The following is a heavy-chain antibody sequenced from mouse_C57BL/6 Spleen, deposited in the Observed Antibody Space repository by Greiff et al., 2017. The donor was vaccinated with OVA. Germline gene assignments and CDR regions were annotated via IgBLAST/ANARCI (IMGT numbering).Heavy chain of an antibody. CDR2: IDPNSGGT. J-gene: IGHJ3*01. Sequence: QVQLKQPGAELVKPGASVKLSCKASGYTFTSYWMHWVKQRPGRGLEWIGRIDPNSGGTTYNEKFKSKATLTVDKHSSTAYMQLSSLTSEDSAVYYCARDYYGNPAWFAYWGQGTLVTVSA. CDR1: GYTFTSYW. D-gene: IGHD2-1*01. V-gene: IGHV1-72*01. CDR3: ARDYYGNPAWFAY.